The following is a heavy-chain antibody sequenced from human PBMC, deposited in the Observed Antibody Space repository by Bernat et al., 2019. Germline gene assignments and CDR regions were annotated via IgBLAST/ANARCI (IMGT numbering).Heavy chain of an antibody. D-gene: IGHD5-18*01. V-gene: IGHV3-7*03. CDR3: ARTCGYIYGYPYYFDS. CDR1: GFIFSDYW. Sequence: EVQLVESGGGLVQPGGSLRLSCSASGFIFSDYWMTWVRQAPGKGLEWVANIKQDGSERSYVDYVKGRFTISRDNTKNSLSLQMNSLRADDTAVYYCARTCGYIYGYPYYFDSWGQGTLVTVSS. CDR2: IKQDGSER. J-gene: IGHJ4*02.